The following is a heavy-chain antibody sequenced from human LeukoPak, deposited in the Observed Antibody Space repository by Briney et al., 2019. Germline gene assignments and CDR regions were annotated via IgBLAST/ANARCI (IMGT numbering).Heavy chain of an antibody. J-gene: IGHJ4*02. CDR2: IKQDGSEK. CDR1: GFTFSSYW. D-gene: IGHD3-22*01. CDR3: ARDWRGGYLLD. V-gene: IGHV3-7*01. Sequence: GGSLRLACAASGFTFSSYWMSWVRQAPGKGLEWVTNIKQDGSEKYYVDSVKGRFTISRDNAKNSLYLQMNSLRAEDTAVYYCARDWRGGYLLDWGQGTLVTVSS.